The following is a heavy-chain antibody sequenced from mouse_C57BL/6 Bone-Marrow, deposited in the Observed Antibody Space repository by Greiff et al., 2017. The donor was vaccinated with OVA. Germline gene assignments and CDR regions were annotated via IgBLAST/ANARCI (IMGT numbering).Heavy chain of an antibody. CDR2: ISSGGDYI. J-gene: IGHJ3*01. CDR3: TRIGAYDGYGGFAY. Sequence: EVMLVESGEGLVKPGGSLQLSCAASGFTFSSSAMSWVRQTPEKRLEWVAYISSGGDYIYYADTVKGRFTISRDNARNTLYLQMSSLKSEDTAMYYCTRIGAYDGYGGFAYWGQGTLVTVSA. D-gene: IGHD2-3*01. V-gene: IGHV5-9-1*02. CDR1: GFTFSSSA.